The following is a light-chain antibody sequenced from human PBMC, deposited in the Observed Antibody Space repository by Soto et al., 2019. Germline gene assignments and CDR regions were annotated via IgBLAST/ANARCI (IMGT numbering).Light chain of an antibody. CDR2: GAS. J-gene: IGKJ2*01. CDR3: QQGHNWPLT. V-gene: IGKV3-15*01. CDR1: QSISSE. Sequence: EIVMTQSPATLSVSPGERATLSCRASQSISSELAWYQQRPGQPPRLLIYGASTRATGVPDRFTGSGSGSEFTLTISGLQSDDFAVYYCQQGHNWPLTFGQWTRLEI.